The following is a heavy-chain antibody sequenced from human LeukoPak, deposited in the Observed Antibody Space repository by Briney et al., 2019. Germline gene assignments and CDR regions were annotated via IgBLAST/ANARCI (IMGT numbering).Heavy chain of an antibody. V-gene: IGHV3-23*01. CDR1: GFTFSSYA. Sequence: GGSLRLSCAASGFTFSSYAMSWVRQAPGKGLEWVSAISGSGGSTYYADSVKGRFTISRDNSKNTLYLQMNSLRAEDTAVYYCAKDLRCSGGSCTYYFDYWGQGTLVTVSS. CDR3: AKDLRCSGGSCTYYFDY. CDR2: ISGSGGST. J-gene: IGHJ4*02. D-gene: IGHD2-15*01.